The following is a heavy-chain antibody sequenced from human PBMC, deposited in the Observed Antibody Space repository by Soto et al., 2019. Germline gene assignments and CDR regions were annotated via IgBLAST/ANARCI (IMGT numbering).Heavy chain of an antibody. J-gene: IGHJ5*02. CDR2: IIPIFGTA. CDR3: ARDSNDSSGYYSLLAGLDP. D-gene: IGHD3-22*01. CDR1: GGTFSSYA. V-gene: IGHV1-69*13. Sequence: SVKVSCKASGGTFSSYAISWVRQAPGQGLEWMGGIIPIFGTANYAQKFQGRVTITADESTSTAYMELSSLRSEDTAVYYCARDSNDSSGYYSLLAGLDPWGQGALVTVS.